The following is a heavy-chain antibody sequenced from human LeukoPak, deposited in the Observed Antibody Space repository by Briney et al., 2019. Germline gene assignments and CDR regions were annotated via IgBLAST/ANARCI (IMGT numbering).Heavy chain of an antibody. V-gene: IGHV4-59*01. Sequence: SETLSLTCTVSGDAISIYYWNWIRQSPGKGLEWIGYVHYSGSSNYNPSLKSRVTMSVGTSKNQFSLNLNSVTAADTAVYYCAEWWESGHAFDIWGQGTMVTVSS. J-gene: IGHJ3*02. CDR2: VHYSGSS. D-gene: IGHD2-15*01. CDR1: GDAISIYY. CDR3: AEWWESGHAFDI.